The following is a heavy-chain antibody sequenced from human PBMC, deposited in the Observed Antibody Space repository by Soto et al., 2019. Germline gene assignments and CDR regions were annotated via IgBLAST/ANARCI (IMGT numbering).Heavy chain of an antibody. V-gene: IGHV2-5*01. CDR2: IYWNDDK. Sequence: GSGPTLVNPTQTLTLTCTFSGFSLSTSGVGVGWIRQPPGKALEWLALIYWNDDKRYSPSLKRRLTITKDTSTNQVVLTLTNMGPVDTATYYCPDSRRGNYYDSGAYYFGPNWYLDLWGRGTLVTVSS. D-gene: IGHD3-22*01. J-gene: IGHJ2*01. CDR3: PDSRRGNYYDSGAYYFGPNWYLDL. CDR1: GFSLSTSGVG.